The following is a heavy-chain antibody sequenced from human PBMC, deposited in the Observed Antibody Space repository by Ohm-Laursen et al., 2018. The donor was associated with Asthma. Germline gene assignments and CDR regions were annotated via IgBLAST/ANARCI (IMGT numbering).Heavy chain of an antibody. V-gene: IGHV3-30*03. CDR2: ITSDGSWT. D-gene: IGHD2-21*02. CDR1: GFTFSSYS. Sequence: SLRLSCAASGFTFSSYSMNWVRQAPGKGLEWVSIITSDGSWTSYADSVKGRFTISRDNSKNTLYMQMNSLRAEDTAVYYCARRDFSGGDPSAAFDIWGQGTMVTVSS. CDR3: ARRDFSGGDPSAAFDI. J-gene: IGHJ3*02.